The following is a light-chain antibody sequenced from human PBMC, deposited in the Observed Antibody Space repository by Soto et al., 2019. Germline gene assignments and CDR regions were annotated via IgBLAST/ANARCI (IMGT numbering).Light chain of an antibody. CDR2: DAS. Sequence: ELVLTQSPATLSLSPGERATLSCRSSQSVSSYLAWYQQKHGXAPRLLXYDASNRATSIPARFSGSGSGTDFTLTISSLEPEDCAVYYCQQRSNWPRTFGKGTKVDIK. V-gene: IGKV3-11*01. CDR3: QQRSNWPRT. J-gene: IGKJ1*01. CDR1: QSVSSY.